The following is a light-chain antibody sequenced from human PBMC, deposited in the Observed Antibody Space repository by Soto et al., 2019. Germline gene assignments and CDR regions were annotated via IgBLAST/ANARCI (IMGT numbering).Light chain of an antibody. J-gene: IGKJ1*01. CDR1: QNINNY. CDR2: DAS. V-gene: IGKV1-33*01. CDR3: QQDYNLPQT. Sequence: DMQMTRSPSSSCASVLDIVTITFQASQNINNYLNWYQQKPGRAPKLLIYDASNLEAGVPSRFRGSGSGTDFTLTISSLQPEDFAVYYCQQDYNLPQTFGQGTKVDIK.